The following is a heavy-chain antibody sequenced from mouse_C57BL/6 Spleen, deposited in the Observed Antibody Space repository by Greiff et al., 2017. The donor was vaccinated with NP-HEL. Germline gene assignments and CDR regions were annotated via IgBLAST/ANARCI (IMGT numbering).Heavy chain of an antibody. D-gene: IGHD4-1*02. CDR1: GYAFSSSW. Sequence: VQLQQSGPELVKPGASVKISCKASGYAFSSSWMNWVKQRPGKGPEWIGRSYPGEGVRKENGKFKGKATLTADKSSSTAYMQLSSLTSEDSAVYFCASPNWEGAYWGQGTLVTVSA. CDR2: SYPGEGVR. J-gene: IGHJ3*01. CDR3: ASPNWEGAY. V-gene: IGHV1-82*01.